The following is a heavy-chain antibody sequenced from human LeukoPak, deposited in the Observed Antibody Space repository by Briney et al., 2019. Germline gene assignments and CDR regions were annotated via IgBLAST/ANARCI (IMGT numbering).Heavy chain of an antibody. CDR3: ARDLGVRTAMVTGYFDY. CDR2: ISSSSSTI. D-gene: IGHD5-18*01. Sequence: AGGSLRLSCAASGFTFSSYSMNWVRQAPGKGLEWVSYISSSSSTIYYADSVKGRFTISRDNAKNSLYLQMNSLRAEDTAVYYCARDLGVRTAMVTGYFDYWGQGTLVTVSS. J-gene: IGHJ4*02. V-gene: IGHV3-48*04. CDR1: GFTFSSYS.